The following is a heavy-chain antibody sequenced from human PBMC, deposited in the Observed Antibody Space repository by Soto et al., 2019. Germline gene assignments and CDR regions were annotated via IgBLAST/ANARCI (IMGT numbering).Heavy chain of an antibody. J-gene: IGHJ4*02. V-gene: IGHV2-26*01. CDR3: ARRPKRWLHMWYFDY. Sequence: QVTLKESGPVLVKPTETLTLTCTVSGFSLSNARMGVSWIRQPPGKALEWLAHIFSNHEKSYSTSLKSRLTISMDCSTXQVVLTMTNMDPVDTATYYCARRPKRWLHMWYFDYWGQGTLVTVSS. CDR2: IFSNHEK. CDR1: GFSLSNARMG. D-gene: IGHD5-12*01.